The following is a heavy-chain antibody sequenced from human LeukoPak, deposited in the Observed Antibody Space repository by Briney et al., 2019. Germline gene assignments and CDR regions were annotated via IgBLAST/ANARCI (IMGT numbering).Heavy chain of an antibody. CDR2: IYYSGST. CDR3: ATGLSYEPPYYYMDV. Sequence: PSETLSLTCTVSGGSISSYYWSWIRQPPGKGLEWIGYIYYSGSTNYNPSLKSRVTISVDTSKNQFSLKLSSVTAADTAVYYCATGLSYEPPYYYMDVWGKGTTVTVSS. V-gene: IGHV4-59*13. J-gene: IGHJ6*03. CDR1: GGSISSYY. D-gene: IGHD3-16*02.